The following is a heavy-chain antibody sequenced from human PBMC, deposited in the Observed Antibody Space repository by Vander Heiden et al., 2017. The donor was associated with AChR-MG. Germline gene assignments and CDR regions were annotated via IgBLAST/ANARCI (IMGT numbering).Heavy chain of an antibody. J-gene: IGHJ6*02. V-gene: IGHV4-4*07. CDR1: GGSIDSYY. D-gene: IGHD6-13*01. CDR3: ARTLRGAAAAGSYYYYGMDV. Sequence: VQLPESGPGLVKPSETLSLPCTVSGGSIDSYYWGWIRQPAGKGLDWIGRIYTSGSTNYNPSLKSRVTMSVDTSKNQFSLKLSSVTAADTAVYYCARTLRGAAAAGSYYYYGMDVWGQGTTVTVSS. CDR2: IYTSGST.